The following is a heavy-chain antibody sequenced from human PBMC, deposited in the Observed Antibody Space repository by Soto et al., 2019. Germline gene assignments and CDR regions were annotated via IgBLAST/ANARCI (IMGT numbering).Heavy chain of an antibody. Sequence: QVELQQWAAGLFKPSETLSLTCAVYGGSFSGYYWTWIRQPPGKGLEWIGEINHRGSTNYNPSLKSRVTISVDRSKNQFSLSLSSVTAADTAVYYCARIEYDWKQRLYGSFDSCCRGTLVTVSS. CDR3: ARIEYDWKQRLYGSFDS. V-gene: IGHV4-34*01. J-gene: IGHJ4*02. CDR2: INHRGST. CDR1: GGSFSGYY. D-gene: IGHD1-1*01.